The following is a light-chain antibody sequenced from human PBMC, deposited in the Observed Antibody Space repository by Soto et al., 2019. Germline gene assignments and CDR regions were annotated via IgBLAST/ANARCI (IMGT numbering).Light chain of an antibody. CDR1: QSVSRD. V-gene: IGKV3D-15*01. Sequence: IVFTHSPSTLSVSPLYRATLSCRASQSVSRDLAWYQQKPGQAPRLLIYDTSTRATGVPARFSGSGSGTEFTLTISSLQSEDFAVYYCQQYNNWPGTFGQGTKVDIK. CDR2: DTS. CDR3: QQYNNWPGT. J-gene: IGKJ1*01.